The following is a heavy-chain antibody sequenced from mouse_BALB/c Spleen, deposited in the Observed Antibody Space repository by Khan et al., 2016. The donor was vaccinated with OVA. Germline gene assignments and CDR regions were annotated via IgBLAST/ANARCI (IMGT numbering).Heavy chain of an antibody. CDR1: GYTFTSYW. D-gene: IGHD4-1*01. V-gene: IGHV1-5*01. CDR3: TRRNWDVAWFAY. CDR2: IYPGNTDT. Sequence: VQLQQSGTVLARPGASVKMSCKASGYTFTSYWMHWVKQRPGQGLEWIGDIYPGNTDTNYNQKFKGKAKLTAVTSTSTAYMELSSLTNEDSACYYCTRRNWDVAWFAYWGQGTLVTVSA. J-gene: IGHJ3*01.